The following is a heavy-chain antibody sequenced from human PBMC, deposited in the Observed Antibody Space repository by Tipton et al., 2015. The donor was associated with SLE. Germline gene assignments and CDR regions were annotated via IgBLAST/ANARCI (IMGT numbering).Heavy chain of an antibody. V-gene: IGHV4-31*03. CDR2: IYYSGST. J-gene: IGHJ4*02. CDR1: GGSVSSGGYY. Sequence: TLSLTCTVSGGSVSSGGYYWSWIRQHPGKGLEWIGYIYYSGSTYYNPSLKSRVTISVDTSKNQFSLKLSSVTAADTAVYYCARGPSYYYDRWGQGTLVTVSS. CDR3: ARGPSYYYDR. D-gene: IGHD3-22*01.